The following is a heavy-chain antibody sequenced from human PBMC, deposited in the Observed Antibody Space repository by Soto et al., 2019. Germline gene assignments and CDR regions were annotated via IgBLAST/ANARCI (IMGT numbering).Heavy chain of an antibody. V-gene: IGHV1-69*06. CDR2: IIPIFDAR. CDR3: ARRKITMVRGVLAPFDY. Sequence: SVKVSCKASGDTFSSHALSWVRQAPGQGLEWMGGIIPIFDARTYAQKFQGRVTISADKSTKTGYMELSRLRSDDTAVYYCARRKITMVRGVLAPFDYWGQGTLVTVSS. CDR1: GDTFSSHA. D-gene: IGHD3-10*01. J-gene: IGHJ4*02.